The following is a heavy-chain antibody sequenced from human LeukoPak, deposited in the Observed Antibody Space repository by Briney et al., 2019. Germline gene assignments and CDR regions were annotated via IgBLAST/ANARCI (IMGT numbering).Heavy chain of an antibody. D-gene: IGHD5-24*01. CDR3: AHGPEMATIPYYFDY. Sequence: SGPTLVKPTQTLTLTCTFSGFSLSTSGVGVGWIRQPPGKALEWLALIYWDDDKRYSPSLKSRLTITKDTSKNQVVLTMTNMDPVDTATYYCAHGPEMATIPYYFDYWGQGTLVTVSS. J-gene: IGHJ4*02. CDR1: GFSLSTSGVG. CDR2: IYWDDDK. V-gene: IGHV2-5*02.